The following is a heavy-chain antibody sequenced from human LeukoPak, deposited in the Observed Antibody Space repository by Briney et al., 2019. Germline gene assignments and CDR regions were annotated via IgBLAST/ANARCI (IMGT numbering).Heavy chain of an antibody. CDR3: ARDRGGSSWADY. CDR2: INPNTGGT. Sequence: ASVKVSCKASGYTFTDYYIHWVRQAPGQGLECMGWINPNTGGTNYAQKFQGRVTMTRDTSIATAYMELSRLRSDDTAVYYCARDRGGSSWADYWGQGTLVTVSS. J-gene: IGHJ4*02. V-gene: IGHV1-2*02. CDR1: GYTFTDYY. D-gene: IGHD6-13*01.